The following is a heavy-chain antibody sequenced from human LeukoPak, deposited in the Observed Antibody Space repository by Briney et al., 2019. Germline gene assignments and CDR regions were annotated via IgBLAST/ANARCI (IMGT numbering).Heavy chain of an antibody. Sequence: GGSLRLSCAASGFSFSKYWMHWVRQTPGEGLMWVSRIKEDGTYTSYADSVKGRFTISRDNARNTVFLQMNSLRAEDTAVYYCARDFDMGITPGDDFDFWGQGTLVTVSS. CDR3: ARDFDMGITPGDDFDF. J-gene: IGHJ4*02. V-gene: IGHV3-74*01. D-gene: IGHD3-9*01. CDR1: GFSFSKYW. CDR2: IKEDGTYT.